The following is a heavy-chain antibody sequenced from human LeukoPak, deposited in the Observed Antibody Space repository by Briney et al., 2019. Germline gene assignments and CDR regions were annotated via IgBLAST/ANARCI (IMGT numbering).Heavy chain of an antibody. CDR2: ISSSRGTI. D-gene: IGHD6-19*01. CDR3: AREYGLGSSGWFDAFDI. CDR1: GFTFSSYS. V-gene: IGHV3-48*01. Sequence: GGCLRLSCAASGFTFSSYSMNWVRQEPGEGVEWGSYISSSRGTIYYADSVKGRLTLSRDNANNSLYLQMNRLRAEDTAVYYCAREYGLGSSGWFDAFDIWGQGTMVTVSS. J-gene: IGHJ3*02.